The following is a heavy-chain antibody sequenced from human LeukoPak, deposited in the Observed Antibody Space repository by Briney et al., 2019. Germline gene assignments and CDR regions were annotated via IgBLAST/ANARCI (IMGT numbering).Heavy chain of an antibody. J-gene: IGHJ4*02. CDR2: ISSNGGST. V-gene: IGHV3-64*01. Sequence: GGSLRLSCAASGFTFSSYAMHWVRQAPGKGLEYVSAISSNGGSTYYANSVKGRFTISRDNSKNTLYLQMGSLRAEDMAVYYCATVGYGDYDYWGQGTLVTVSS. D-gene: IGHD4-17*01. CDR3: ATVGYGDYDY. CDR1: GFTFSSYA.